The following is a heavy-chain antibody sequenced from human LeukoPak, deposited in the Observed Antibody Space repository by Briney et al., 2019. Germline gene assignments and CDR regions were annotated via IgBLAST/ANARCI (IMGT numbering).Heavy chain of an antibody. CDR1: GYSFTSYW. V-gene: IGHV5-51*01. CDR3: ARLPHPVKFPLDY. D-gene: IGHD4-17*01. CDR2: IYPGDSDT. J-gene: IGHJ4*02. Sequence: PGESLKISCKGSGYSFTSYWIGWVRQKPGKGLEWMGIIYPGDSDTTYSPSFQGQVTISADKSIYTAYLQWSSLKASDTAMYYCARLPHPVKFPLDYWGQGTLVTVSS.